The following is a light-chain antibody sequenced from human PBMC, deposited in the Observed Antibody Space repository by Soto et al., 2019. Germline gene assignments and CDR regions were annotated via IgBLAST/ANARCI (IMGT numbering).Light chain of an antibody. CDR2: SNH. CDR1: SSNIGSNT. V-gene: IGLV1-44*01. CDR3: AAWDDSPNGKVV. J-gene: IGLJ2*01. Sequence: QAVVTQPPSASGTPGQRVAISCSGSSSNIGSNTVNWYQQLPGTAPKLLIYSNHQRPSGVPDRFSGSKSGTSASLAICGPQSEDEADYYCAAWDDSPNGKVVFGGGTKLTVL.